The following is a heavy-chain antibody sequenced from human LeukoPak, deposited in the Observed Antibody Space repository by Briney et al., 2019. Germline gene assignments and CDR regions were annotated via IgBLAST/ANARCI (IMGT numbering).Heavy chain of an antibody. CDR3: ARIVYYASSGYFYHFDY. J-gene: IGHJ4*02. Sequence: SETLSLTCAVYGGSFSGYYLSWIRQPPGKGLEWIWEINHRVSTNYNPSLTSRVTISVDTSKNQFYLKMSSVTAANTAVYYCARIVYYASSGYFYHFDYWGQGTLVTVSS. V-gene: IGHV4-34*01. CDR1: GGSFSGYY. CDR2: INHRVST. D-gene: IGHD3-22*01.